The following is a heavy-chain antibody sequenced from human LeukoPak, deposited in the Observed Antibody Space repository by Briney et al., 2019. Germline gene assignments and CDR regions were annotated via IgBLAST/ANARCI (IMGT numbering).Heavy chain of an antibody. J-gene: IGHJ4*02. CDR3: VKDQREAYGSGWSRDFDY. D-gene: IGHD6-19*01. Sequence: GGSLRLSCAASGFTFDDYGMSWVRQAPGKGLEWVSGINWNGRSTAYADSVKGRFTISRDNAKNTLYLQLNSLRAEDTAVYYCVKDQREAYGSGWSRDFDYWGQGTLVTVSS. V-gene: IGHV3-20*04. CDR1: GFTFDDYG. CDR2: INWNGRST.